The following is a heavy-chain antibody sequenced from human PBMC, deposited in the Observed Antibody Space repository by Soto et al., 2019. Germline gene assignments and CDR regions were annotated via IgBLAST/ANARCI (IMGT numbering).Heavy chain of an antibody. D-gene: IGHD4-17*01. CDR2: ILPFFGTA. CDR1: GGTFRTES. Sequence: QVHLVQSGAEVKKPGSSVKVSCKYSGGTFRTESINWVRQAPGQGLEWMGGILPFFGTADYAPRRQGRVTSTADGATTTAYMELSSLTSQDTAVYFCARGHEYGGNSEAFEVWGQGTMVTVSS. V-gene: IGHV1-69*13. J-gene: IGHJ3*01. CDR3: ARGHEYGGNSEAFEV.